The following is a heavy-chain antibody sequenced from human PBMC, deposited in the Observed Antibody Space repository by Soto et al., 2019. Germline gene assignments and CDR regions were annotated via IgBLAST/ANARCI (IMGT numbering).Heavy chain of an antibody. V-gene: IGHV4-30-2*01. CDR1: GGSISSGGYS. D-gene: IGHD2-2*01. J-gene: IGHJ6*02. CDR2: IYHSGST. Sequence: PSETLSLTCAVSGGSISSGGYSWSWIRQPPGKGLEWIGYIYHSGSTYYNPSLKSRVTISVDRSKNQFSLKLSSVTAADTAVYYCAREKGSKHYYGMGVWGQGTTVTVSS. CDR3: AREKGSKHYYGMGV.